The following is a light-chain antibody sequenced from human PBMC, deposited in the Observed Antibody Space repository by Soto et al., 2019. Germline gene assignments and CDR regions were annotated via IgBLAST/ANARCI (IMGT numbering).Light chain of an antibody. J-gene: IGKJ1*01. CDR3: QQRSNWPPWT. V-gene: IGKV3-11*01. Sequence: EIVMTQSPATLSVSPGARAPLSCRARQSVSSKLAGYQQNPGQAPRLLIYDASNRATGIPARFSGSGSGTDFTLTISSLEPEDFAVYYCQQRSNWPPWTFGQGTKVDIK. CDR1: QSVSSK. CDR2: DAS.